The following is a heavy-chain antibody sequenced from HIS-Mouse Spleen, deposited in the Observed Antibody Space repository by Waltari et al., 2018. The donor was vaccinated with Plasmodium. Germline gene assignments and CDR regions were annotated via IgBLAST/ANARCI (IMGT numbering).Heavy chain of an antibody. Sequence: EVQLVESGGGLVKPGGSLRLSCAASGFTFSYYRMTWVRQAPGKGLEWFSSISSSSSYIYYADSVKGRFTISRDNAKNSLYLQMNSLRAEDTAVYYCAREDILTGYYNDYWYFDLWGRGSLVTVSS. CDR3: AREDILTGYYNDYWYFDL. J-gene: IGHJ2*01. CDR1: GFTFSYYR. V-gene: IGHV3-21*01. CDR2: ISSSSSYI. D-gene: IGHD3-9*01.